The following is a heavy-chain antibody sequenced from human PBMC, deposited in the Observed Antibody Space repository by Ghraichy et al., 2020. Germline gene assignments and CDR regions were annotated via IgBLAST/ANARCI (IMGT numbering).Heavy chain of an antibody. CDR3: ARSPSPITMVRGRGWFDP. CDR1: GFTFSSYW. Sequence: GGSLRLSCAASGFTFSSYWMSWVRQAPGKGLEWVANIKQDGSEKYYVDSVKGRFTISRDNAKNSLYLQMNSLRVEHTAVYYCARSPSPITMVRGRGWFDPWGQGTLVTVSS. D-gene: IGHD3-10*01. CDR2: IKQDGSEK. J-gene: IGHJ5*02. V-gene: IGHV3-7*01.